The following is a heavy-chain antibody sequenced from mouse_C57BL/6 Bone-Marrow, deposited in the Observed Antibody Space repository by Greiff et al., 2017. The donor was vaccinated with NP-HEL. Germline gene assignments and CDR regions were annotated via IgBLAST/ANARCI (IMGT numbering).Heavy chain of an antibody. CDR3: ASRILRAN. D-gene: IGHD1-1*01. Sequence: EVMLVESGGGLVKPGGSLKLSCAASGFTFSSYAMSWVRQTPEKRLEWVATISDGGSYTYYPDNVKGRFTISRDNAKNNLYLQMRHLKSEDTAMYYCASRILRANWGQGTLGTVSA. V-gene: IGHV5-4*03. CDR1: GFTFSSYA. CDR2: ISDGGSYT. J-gene: IGHJ3*01.